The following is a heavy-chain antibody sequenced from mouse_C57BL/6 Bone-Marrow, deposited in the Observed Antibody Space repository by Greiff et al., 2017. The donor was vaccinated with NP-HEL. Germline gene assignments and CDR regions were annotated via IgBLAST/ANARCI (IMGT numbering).Heavy chain of an antibody. CDR2: IYPGGGYT. V-gene: IGHV1-63*01. Sequence: QVQLQQSGAELVRPGTSVKMSCKASGYTFTNYWIRWAKQRPGHGLEWIGDIYPGGGYTNYNEKFKGKATLTADKSSSTAYMQFSSLTSEDSAIYYCAREGLYGSSAWFAYWGQGTLVTVSA. CDR3: AREGLYGSSAWFAY. CDR1: GYTFTNYW. J-gene: IGHJ3*01. D-gene: IGHD1-1*01.